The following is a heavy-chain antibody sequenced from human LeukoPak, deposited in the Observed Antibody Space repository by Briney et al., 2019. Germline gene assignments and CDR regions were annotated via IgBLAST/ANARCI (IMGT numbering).Heavy chain of an antibody. CDR2: SDYRGRT. D-gene: IGHD6-13*01. Sequence: SETLSLTCTVSGGSISSGSHYWGRIRQPPGKGLEWIGSSDYRGRTYYSPSLKSRVTISVDTSKNQLSLKLTSVTAADTAVYYCASKPLTSSIAAVDHWGQGTLVTVSS. V-gene: IGHV4-39*01. CDR3: ASKPLTSSIAAVDH. CDR1: GGSISSGSHY. J-gene: IGHJ4*02.